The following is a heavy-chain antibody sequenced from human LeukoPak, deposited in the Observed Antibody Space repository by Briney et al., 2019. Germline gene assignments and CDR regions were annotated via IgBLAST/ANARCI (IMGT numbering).Heavy chain of an antibody. CDR1: GFTFSPYA. J-gene: IGHJ4*02. CDR3: ARAEAPGTSGC. V-gene: IGHV3-7*03. D-gene: IGHD6-13*01. CDR2: IKEDGSEK. Sequence: PGGSLRLSCAASGFTFSPYALHWVRQTPGKGLEWAAIIKEDGSEKYYVDSVKGRFTISRDNAKNSLYLQMNSLRAEDTAVYYCARAEAPGTSGCWGQGTLVTVSS.